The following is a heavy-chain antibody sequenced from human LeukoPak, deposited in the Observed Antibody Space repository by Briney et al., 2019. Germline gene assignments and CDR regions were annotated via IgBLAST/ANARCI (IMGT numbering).Heavy chain of an antibody. D-gene: IGHD3-3*01. V-gene: IGHV3-48*04. CDR1: GFTFSTYS. CDR3: AREDPTMTYDY. J-gene: IGHJ1*01. CDR2: ISRDSSII. Sequence: GGSLRLSCAASGFTFSTYSITWVRQAPGKGLEWVSHISRDSSIIYYADPVKGRFTISRDDAKNSVFLQMNSLRAEDTAVYYCAREDPTMTYDYWGQGTLVTVSS.